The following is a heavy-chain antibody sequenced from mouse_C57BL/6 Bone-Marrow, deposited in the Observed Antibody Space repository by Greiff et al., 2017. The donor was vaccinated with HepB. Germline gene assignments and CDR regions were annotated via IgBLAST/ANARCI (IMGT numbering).Heavy chain of an antibody. CDR1: GYTFTSYW. V-gene: IGHV1-69*01. CDR3: ARGGYAMDY. Sequence: QVQLQQPGAELVMPGASVKLSCKASGYTFTSYWMHWVKQRPGQGLEWIGEIDPSDSYTNYNQKFKGKSTLTVDKPSSTAYMQLSSLTSEDSAVYYCARGGYAMDYWGQGNGATVSS. CDR2: IDPSDSYT. J-gene: IGHJ4*01.